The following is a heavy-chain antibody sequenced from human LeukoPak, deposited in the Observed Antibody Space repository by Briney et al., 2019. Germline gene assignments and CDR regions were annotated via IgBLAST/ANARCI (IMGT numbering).Heavy chain of an antibody. CDR2: IYYTGST. D-gene: IGHD2-15*01. CDR3: ARAHRLVLHYFDS. V-gene: IGHV4-39*07. J-gene: IGHJ4*02. CDR1: GGSISGSGYY. Sequence: PSETLSLTCTVSGGSISGSGYYWVWIRQPPGKGLEWIATIYYTGSTYYNPSLKSRVTISVDTSKNQFSLRLSSVTAADTAVYYCARAHRLVLHYFDSWGQGTLVTVSS.